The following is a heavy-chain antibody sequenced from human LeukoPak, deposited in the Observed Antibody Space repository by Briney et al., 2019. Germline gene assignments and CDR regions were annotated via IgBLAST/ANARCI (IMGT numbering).Heavy chain of an antibody. V-gene: IGHV1-18*01. J-gene: IGHJ3*02. CDR2: ISAYNGNT. Sequence: ASVKVSCKASGYTFTSYGISWVRQAPGQGLEWMGWISAYNGNTNYAQKLQGRVTMTTDTSTSTAYMELRSLRSDDTAVYYCARDTPAAGTGDAFDIWGQGTMVTVSS. CDR1: GYTFTSYG. D-gene: IGHD6-13*01. CDR3: ARDTPAAGTGDAFDI.